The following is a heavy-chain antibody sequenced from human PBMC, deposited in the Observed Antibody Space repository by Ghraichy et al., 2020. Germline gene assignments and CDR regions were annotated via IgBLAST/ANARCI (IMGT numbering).Heavy chain of an antibody. CDR3: ARAQIVGATTPFDY. CDR1: GFTFSSYS. D-gene: IGHD1-26*01. J-gene: IGHJ4*02. Sequence: GGSLRLSCAASGFTFSSYSMNWVRQAPGKGLEWVSSISSSSSYIYYADSVKGRFTISRDNAKNSMYLQMNSLRAEDTAVYYCARAQIVGATTPFDYWGQGTLVTVSS. V-gene: IGHV3-21*01. CDR2: ISSSSSYI.